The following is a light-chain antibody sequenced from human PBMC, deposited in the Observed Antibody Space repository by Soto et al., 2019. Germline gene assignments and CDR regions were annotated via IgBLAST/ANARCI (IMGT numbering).Light chain of an antibody. V-gene: IGKV1-5*03. Sequence: DIQMTQSPSTLSASVGDRVTITCRASQSINNWLAWYQQKPGKAPKLLIYEASSLLSGVPSRFSGSGSGTEFTLTIISLQPEDFAAYYCQQYDSDSSTFGQGTKLDI. CDR3: QQYDSDSST. J-gene: IGKJ2*01. CDR2: EAS. CDR1: QSINNW.